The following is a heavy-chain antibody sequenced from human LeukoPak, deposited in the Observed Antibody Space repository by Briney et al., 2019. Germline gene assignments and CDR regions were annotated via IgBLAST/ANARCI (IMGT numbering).Heavy chain of an antibody. D-gene: IGHD1-26*01. J-gene: IGHJ4*02. CDR2: ISGSGDIM. CDR1: GFIFDRFS. CDR3: ARDWHSGSYFGGYFDY. V-gene: IGHV3-48*04. Sequence: GGSLRLSCAASGFIFDRFSMNWVRQAPGKGLEWVSYISGSGDIMYYADSVKGRFTISRDSAKKSLYLQMNSLRADDTAVYYCARDWHSGSYFGGYFDYWGQGALVTVSS.